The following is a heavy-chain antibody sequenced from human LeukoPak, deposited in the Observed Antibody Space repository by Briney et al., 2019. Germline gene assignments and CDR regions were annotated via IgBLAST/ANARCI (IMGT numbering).Heavy chain of an antibody. CDR2: INHSGST. CDR3: ARGWLQSGFDY. V-gene: IGHV4-34*01. Sequence: SETLSLTCAVYGGSFSGYYWSWIRQPPGKGLEWIGEINHSGSTNYNPSLKNRVTISVDTSKNQFSLKLSSVTPEDTAVYYCARGWLQSGFDYWGQGTLVTVSS. J-gene: IGHJ4*02. CDR1: GGSFSGYY. D-gene: IGHD5-24*01.